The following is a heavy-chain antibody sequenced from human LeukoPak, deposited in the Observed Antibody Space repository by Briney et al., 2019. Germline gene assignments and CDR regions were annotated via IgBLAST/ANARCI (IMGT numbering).Heavy chain of an antibody. CDR2: MSGSGDT. D-gene: IGHD3-22*01. J-gene: IGHJ4*02. CDR3: ARIRTYYYDSSGYYEDY. V-gene: IGHV3-23*01. Sequence: GGSLRLSCAASGLTLSSYAMNWVRQAPGKGPEWVSAMSGSGDTYYADSVRGRFTISRDTSENTLYLQMNSLRAEDTAVYYCARIRTYYYDSSGYYEDYWGQGTLVTVSS. CDR1: GLTLSSYA.